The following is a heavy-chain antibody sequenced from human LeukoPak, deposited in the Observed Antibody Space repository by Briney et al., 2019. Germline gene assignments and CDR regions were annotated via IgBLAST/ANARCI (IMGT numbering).Heavy chain of an antibody. CDR2: FYYSGGT. Sequence: PSETLSLTYSVSGGSISSRSYYWGWIRQPPGKGLDWIGSFYYSGGTYYNPPLKSRVTISADTSKNQFSLKVSSVTAADTAAYYCARLEYDILTGYFNFDYWGQGTLVTVFS. V-gene: IGHV4-39*01. CDR1: GGSISSRSYY. D-gene: IGHD3-9*01. J-gene: IGHJ4*02. CDR3: ARLEYDILTGYFNFDY.